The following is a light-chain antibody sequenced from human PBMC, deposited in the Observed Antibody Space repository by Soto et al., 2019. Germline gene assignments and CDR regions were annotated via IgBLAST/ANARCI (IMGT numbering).Light chain of an antibody. J-gene: IGLJ1*01. CDR2: EGS. CDR1: SSDFGSYNL. CDR3: CSYAGSSTPFV. V-gene: IGLV2-23*01. Sequence: QSALTQPDSVSGSPGQSITISCTGTSSDFGSYNLVSWYQQHPGKAPKLMIYEGSKRPSGVYNRFSGSKSGNTASLTISGLPAEDEADYYCCSYAGSSTPFVVGTGTKLTVL.